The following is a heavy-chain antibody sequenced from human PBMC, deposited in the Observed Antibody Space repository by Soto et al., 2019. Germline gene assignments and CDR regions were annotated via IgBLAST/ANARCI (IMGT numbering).Heavy chain of an antibody. CDR1: GYTFTNYD. V-gene: IGHV1-8*01. Sequence: GASVKVSCKASGYTFTNYDIHWVRQATGRGLEWMGWMNPDSGNTGQSKQFQGRVTMTRDTSISTAYMEMSSLRSEDTAVYYCARGRFRRTWFDPWGQGTLVTVSS. D-gene: IGHD3-16*01. CDR3: ARGRFRRTWFDP. J-gene: IGHJ5*02. CDR2: MNPDSGNT.